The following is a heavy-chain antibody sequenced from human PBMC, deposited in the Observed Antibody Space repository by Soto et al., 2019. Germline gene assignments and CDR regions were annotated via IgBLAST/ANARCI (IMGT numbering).Heavy chain of an antibody. D-gene: IGHD3-3*01. Sequence: GGSLRLSCAASGFTFSSYGMHWVRQAPGKGLEWVSVIWYDGSNKYYADSVKGRFTISRDNSKNTLYLQMNSLRAEDTAVYYCAKRHYDFWSGQSQGGYFDYWGQGTLVTVSS. CDR3: AKRHYDFWSGQSQGGYFDY. V-gene: IGHV3-33*06. CDR1: GFTFSSYG. J-gene: IGHJ4*02. CDR2: IWYDGSNK.